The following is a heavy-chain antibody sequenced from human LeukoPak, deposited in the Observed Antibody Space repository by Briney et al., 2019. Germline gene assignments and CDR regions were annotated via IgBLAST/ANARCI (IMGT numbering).Heavy chain of an antibody. V-gene: IGHV3-23*01. J-gene: IGHJ4*02. CDR3: AKDSGDYAGCFDY. Sequence: GGSLRLSRAAVRFTFSSYAMSWVSQAPGKGLEWVSAISGSGGSTYYADSVKGRFTISRDNSKNTLYLQMNSLRAEDTAVYYCAKDSGDYAGCFDYWGQGTLVTVSS. CDR2: ISGSGGST. D-gene: IGHD4-17*01. CDR1: RFTFSSYA.